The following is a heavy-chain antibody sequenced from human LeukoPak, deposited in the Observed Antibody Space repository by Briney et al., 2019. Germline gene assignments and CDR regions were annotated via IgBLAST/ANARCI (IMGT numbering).Heavy chain of an antibody. Sequence: KPSETLSLTCAVYGGSFSGYSWSWIRQPPGKGLEWIGEINHSGSTNYNPSLKSRVTISVDTSKNQFSLKLSSVTAADTAVYYCARGRLIVVVPAANNWFDPWGQGTLVTVSS. V-gene: IGHV4-34*01. CDR2: INHSGST. D-gene: IGHD2-2*01. J-gene: IGHJ5*02. CDR3: ARGRLIVVVPAANNWFDP. CDR1: GGSFSGYS.